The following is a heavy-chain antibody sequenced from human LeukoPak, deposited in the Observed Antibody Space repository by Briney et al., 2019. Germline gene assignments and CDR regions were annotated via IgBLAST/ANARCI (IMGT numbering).Heavy chain of an antibody. CDR2: INPNSGGT. CDR3: ARAGGYCGRISCPYYFNY. CDR1: GYTFTGYY. D-gene: IGHD2-15*01. J-gene: IGHJ4*02. V-gene: IGHV1-2*02. Sequence: ASVKVSCKASGYTFTGYYMHWVRQAPGQGLEWMGWINPNSGGTNYAQKFQGRVTMTRGTSISTAYMELSRLRSDDTAVYYCARAGGYCGRISCPYYFNYWGQGSLVAVSS.